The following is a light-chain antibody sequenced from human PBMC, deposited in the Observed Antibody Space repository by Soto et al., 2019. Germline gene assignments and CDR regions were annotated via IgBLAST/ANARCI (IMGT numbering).Light chain of an antibody. CDR1: QNIANY. CDR2: AAS. J-gene: IGKJ5*01. V-gene: IGKV1-39*01. Sequence: DIQMTQSPSSLSASVADRVTITCRASQNIANYLNWYQQKPGKAPNLLIYAASSLQSGVPSRFSGSGSGTDFTLTISSLQPEDFATYYCQHSYTTPITFGQGTRLEIK. CDR3: QHSYTTPIT.